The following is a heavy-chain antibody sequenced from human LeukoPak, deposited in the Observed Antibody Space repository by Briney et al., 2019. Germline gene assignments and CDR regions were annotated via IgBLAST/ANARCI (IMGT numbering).Heavy chain of an antibody. D-gene: IGHD5-18*01. CDR1: GFTFSSYA. J-gene: IGHJ4*02. Sequence: GGSLRLSCAASGFTFSSYAMSWVRQAPGKGLEWVSAISGSSGSTYYADSVKGRFTISRDNAKNSLYLQMNSLRAEDTAVYYCARVSAYSYGEFDYWGQGTLVSVSS. V-gene: IGHV3-23*01. CDR2: ISGSSGST. CDR3: ARVSAYSYGEFDY.